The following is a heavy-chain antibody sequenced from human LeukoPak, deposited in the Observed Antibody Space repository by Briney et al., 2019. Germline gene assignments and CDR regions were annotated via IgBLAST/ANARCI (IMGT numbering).Heavy chain of an antibody. D-gene: IGHD6-13*01. CDR1: GGSISSYY. J-gene: IGHJ5*02. CDR3: ARDKAGYSSSWYDNWFDP. CDR2: IYTSGST. V-gene: IGHV4-4*07. Sequence: SETLSPTCTVSGGSISSYYWSWIRQPAGKGLEWIGRIYTSGSTNYNPSLKSRVTMSVDTSKNQFSLKLSSVTAADTAVYYCARDKAGYSSSWYDNWFDPWGQGTLVTVSS.